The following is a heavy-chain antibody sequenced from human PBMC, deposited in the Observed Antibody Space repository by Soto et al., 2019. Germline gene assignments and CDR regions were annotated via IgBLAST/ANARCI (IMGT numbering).Heavy chain of an antibody. CDR1: GYSFTSFW. V-gene: IGHV5-51*01. Sequence: GESLKISCKGSGYSFTSFWIAWVRQMPGKGLEWMGTIYPDDSDTRYSPSFQGQVTISADKAIQTAYLQWGSLKASDSDLYYCARGKYSSPHGGLDVCGQGTPVTDSS. CDR2: IYPDDSDT. D-gene: IGHD4-4*01. CDR3: ARGKYSSPHGGLDV. J-gene: IGHJ6*02.